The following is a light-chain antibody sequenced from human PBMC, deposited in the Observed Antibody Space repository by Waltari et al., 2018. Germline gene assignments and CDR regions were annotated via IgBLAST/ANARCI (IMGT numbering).Light chain of an antibody. J-gene: IGLJ1*01. CDR3: AAWDDSLNGYV. CDR2: STS. CDR1: RSNIGSNT. V-gene: IGLV1-44*01. Sequence: QSALTQPPSASGTPGQRVTISCSGRRSNIGSNTVAWYQQVPGMAPKFLISSTSERPSGVPGRFSVSKSGSSASLAISALQSEDEADYYCAAWDDSLNGYVFGTGTTVTV.